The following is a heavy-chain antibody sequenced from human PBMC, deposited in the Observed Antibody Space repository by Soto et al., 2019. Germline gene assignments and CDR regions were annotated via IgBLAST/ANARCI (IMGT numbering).Heavy chain of an antibody. D-gene: IGHD6-13*01. J-gene: IGHJ4*02. V-gene: IGHV3-23*01. Sequence: GGSLRLSCVGSGFAFSFYAMTWVRQAPGKGLEWVSGIGGTGARTHYADSVKARFTISRDNSKNTLYLQMNSLRAEDTAVYYCTSTYSSNWYAGNWGQGTLVTVSS. CDR1: GFAFSFYA. CDR3: TSTYSSNWYAGN. CDR2: IGGTGART.